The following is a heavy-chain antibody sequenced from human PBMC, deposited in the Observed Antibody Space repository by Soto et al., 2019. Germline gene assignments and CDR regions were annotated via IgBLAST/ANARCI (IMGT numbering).Heavy chain of an antibody. D-gene: IGHD1-26*01. Sequence: QVQLVESGGGVVQPGRSLRLSCAASGFTFSSYGMHWVRQAPGKGPEWVAVIWYDGSNKHYADPVKGRFTISRDNSKNTLSLQMNSLRAEDTAIYYCARDIDWYSNSSGFDNWGQGTLVTVSS. CDR1: GFTFSSYG. CDR2: IWYDGSNK. J-gene: IGHJ4*02. V-gene: IGHV3-33*01. CDR3: ARDIDWYSNSSGFDN.